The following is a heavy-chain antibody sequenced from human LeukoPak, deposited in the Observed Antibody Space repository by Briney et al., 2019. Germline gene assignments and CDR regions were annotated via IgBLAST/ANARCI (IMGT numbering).Heavy chain of an antibody. CDR1: GGSISSYY. V-gene: IGHV4-59*01. CDR2: IYYSGST. Sequence: SETLSLTCTVSGGSISSYYWSWIRQPPGKGLEWIGYIYYSGSTNYNPSLKSRVTISVDTSKNQFSLKLSSVTAADTAVYYCARVRAFGYYGSGSYGLFDPWGQGTLVTVSS. CDR3: ARVRAFGYYGSGSYGLFDP. J-gene: IGHJ5*02. D-gene: IGHD3-10*01.